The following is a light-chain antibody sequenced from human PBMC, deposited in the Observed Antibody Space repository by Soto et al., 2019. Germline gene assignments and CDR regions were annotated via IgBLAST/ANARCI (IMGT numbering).Light chain of an antibody. CDR2: SNN. J-gene: IGLJ2*01. CDR1: SSNIGSNT. V-gene: IGLV1-44*01. CDR3: AAWDDSLNAL. Sequence: QSVLTQPPSASGTPGQRVTLSCSGSSSNIGSNTVNWYQQLPGTAPKLLIYSNNQRPSGVPDRFSGSKSGTSASLAISGLQSEDEADYYCAAWDDSLNALFGGGTQLTVL.